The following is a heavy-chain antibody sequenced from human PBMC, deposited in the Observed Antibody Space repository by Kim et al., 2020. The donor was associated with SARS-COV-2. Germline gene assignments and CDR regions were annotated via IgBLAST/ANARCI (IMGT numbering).Heavy chain of an antibody. D-gene: IGHD6-13*01. V-gene: IGHV3-30*01. J-gene: IGHJ4*02. CDR3: YAGKGFFDY. Sequence: RKKYYADSVKGPFTISRDNSKNTLYLQMNSLRAEDTAVYYCYAGKGFFDYWGQGTLVTVSS. CDR2: RKK.